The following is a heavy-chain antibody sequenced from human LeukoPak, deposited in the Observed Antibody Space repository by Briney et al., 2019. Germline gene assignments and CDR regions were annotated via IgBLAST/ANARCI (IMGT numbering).Heavy chain of an antibody. CDR3: AKVGGRGKYFDAFDI. D-gene: IGHD2/OR15-2a*01. Sequence: GGSLRLSCAAPGFTFSSYAMSWVRQAPGKGLEWVSSISGSGVSTYYADSVKGRFTISRDNSKNTLYLQMSSLRAEDTAVYYCAKVGGRGKYFDAFDIWGQGTMLTVSS. J-gene: IGHJ3*02. V-gene: IGHV3-23*01. CDR2: ISGSGVST. CDR1: GFTFSSYA.